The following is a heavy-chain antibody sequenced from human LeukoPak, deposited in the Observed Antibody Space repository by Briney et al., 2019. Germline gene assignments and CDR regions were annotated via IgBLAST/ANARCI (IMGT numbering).Heavy chain of an antibody. CDR1: GYIFTNYY. V-gene: IGHV1-46*01. CDR2: INPSGGST. J-gene: IGHJ4*02. Sequence: ASVKVSCKASGYIFTNYYMHWVRQAPGQGLEWMGTINPSGGSTTYAQKFQGRVTMTRDTSTSTVYMELSSLRSEDTAVYYCARDHGSAYYRAPRHWGQGTLVIVSS. D-gene: IGHD3-10*01. CDR3: ARDHGSAYYRAPRH.